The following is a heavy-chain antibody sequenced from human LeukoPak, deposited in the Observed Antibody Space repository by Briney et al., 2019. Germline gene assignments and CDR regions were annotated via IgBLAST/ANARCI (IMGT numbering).Heavy chain of an antibody. J-gene: IGHJ4*02. Sequence: RPGGSLRLSCAASGFTFSSYAMSWVRQAPGKGLEWVSAISGSGGSTYYADSVKGRFTISRDNSKNTLYLQMNSLRAEDTAVYYCAKDIRSSGWGKVFDYWGQGTLVTVSS. D-gene: IGHD6-19*01. CDR1: GFTFSSYA. V-gene: IGHV3-23*01. CDR2: ISGSGGST. CDR3: AKDIRSSGWGKVFDY.